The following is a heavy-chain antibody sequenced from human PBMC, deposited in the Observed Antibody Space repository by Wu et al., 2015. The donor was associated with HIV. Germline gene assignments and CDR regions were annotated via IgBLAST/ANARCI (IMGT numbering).Heavy chain of an antibody. CDR1: GYTFTGYY. CDR3: ARLFSHCSSTSCYAFDI. Sequence: QVQLVQSGAEVKKPGASVKVSCKASGYTFTGYYMHWVRQAPGQGLEWMGWINPNSGGTNYAQKFQGRVTMTRDTSISTAYMELSRLRSDDTAVYYCARLFSHCSSTSCYAFDIWGQGTMVTVSS. J-gene: IGHJ3*02. CDR2: INPNSGGT. V-gene: IGHV1-2*02. D-gene: IGHD2-2*01.